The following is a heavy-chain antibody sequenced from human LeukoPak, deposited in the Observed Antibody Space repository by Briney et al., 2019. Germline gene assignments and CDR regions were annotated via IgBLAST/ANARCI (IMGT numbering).Heavy chain of an antibody. D-gene: IGHD3-22*01. CDR3: ARDRGNYYDSSGYPYYFDY. V-gene: IGHV4-34*01. J-gene: IGHJ4*02. Sequence: SETLSLTCAVYGGSFSGYYWSWIRQPPGKGLEWIGEINHSGSTNYNPSLKSRVTISVDTSKNQFSLKLSSVAAADTAVYYCARDRGNYYDSSGYPYYFDYWGQGTLVTVSS. CDR2: INHSGST. CDR1: GGSFSGYY.